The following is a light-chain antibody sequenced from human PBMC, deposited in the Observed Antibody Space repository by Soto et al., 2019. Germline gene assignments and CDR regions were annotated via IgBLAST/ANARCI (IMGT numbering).Light chain of an antibody. Sequence: EIVLTQSPGTLPLSPGERATLSCRASQSVSSSYLVWYQQKPGQAPRPLIYGASSRATGIPDRFSGSGSGTDFTLTISRLEAEDFAVYYCLQYGSSPFTFGQGTKLEIK. CDR1: QSVSSSY. CDR3: LQYGSSPFT. CDR2: GAS. V-gene: IGKV3-20*01. J-gene: IGKJ2*01.